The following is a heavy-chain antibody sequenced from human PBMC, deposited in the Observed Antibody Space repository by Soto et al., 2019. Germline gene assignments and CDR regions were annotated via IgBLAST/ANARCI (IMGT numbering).Heavy chain of an antibody. J-gene: IGHJ3*02. CDR1: GYTFTSYY. V-gene: IGHV1-46*01. D-gene: IGHD2-21*02. CDR3: ARGEVVTAIGDAFDI. Sequence: QVQLVQSGAEVKKPGASVKVSCKASGYTFTSYYMHWVRQAPGQGFEWMGIINPSGGSTSYAQKFQGRVTMTRDTSTSTVYMELSSLRSEYTAVYYCARGEVVTAIGDAFDIWGQGTMVTVSS. CDR2: INPSGGST.